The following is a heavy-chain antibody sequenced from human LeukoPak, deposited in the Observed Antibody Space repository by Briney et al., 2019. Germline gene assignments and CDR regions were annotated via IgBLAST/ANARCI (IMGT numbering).Heavy chain of an antibody. J-gene: IGHJ6*03. CDR3: ARDRQSKWASYGGYYYYMDV. Sequence: ASVEVSCKASGYTFTGYYMHWVRQAPGQGLEWMGWINPNSGGTNYAQKFQGRVTMTRDTSISTAYMELSRLRSDDTAVYYCARDRQSKWASYGGYYYYMDVWGKGTTVTVSS. V-gene: IGHV1-2*02. CDR2: INPNSGGT. D-gene: IGHD1-26*01. CDR1: GYTFTGYY.